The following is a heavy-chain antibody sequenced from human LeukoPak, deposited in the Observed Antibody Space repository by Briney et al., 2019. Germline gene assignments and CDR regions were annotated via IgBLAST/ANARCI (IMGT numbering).Heavy chain of an antibody. V-gene: IGHV4-39*01. D-gene: IGHD6-19*01. CDR3: ARTGVTYSSGWFDY. CDR2: IYYSGST. CDR1: GGSISSSSYY. Sequence: SETLSLTCTVSGGSISSSSYYWGWIRQPPGKGLEWIGSIYYSGSTYYNPSLKSRVTISVDTSKNQFSLKLSSVTAADTAVYYCARTGVTYSSGWFDYWGQGTLVTVSS. J-gene: IGHJ4*02.